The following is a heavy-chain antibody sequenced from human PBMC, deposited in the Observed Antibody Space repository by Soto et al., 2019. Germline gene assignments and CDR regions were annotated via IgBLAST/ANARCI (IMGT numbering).Heavy chain of an antibody. CDR3: ARDRYYYGSESFHWFDP. CDR2: IYTSGST. CDR1: GGSISGYY. Sequence: PSETLSLTCTVSGGSISGYYWRWIRQPAGKGLEWIGRIYTSGSTNYNPSLKSRVTMSVDTSKNQFSLKLSSVTAADTAVEYCARDRYYYGSESFHWFDPWSQGTLDTVSS. V-gene: IGHV4-4*07. J-gene: IGHJ5*02. D-gene: IGHD3-10*01.